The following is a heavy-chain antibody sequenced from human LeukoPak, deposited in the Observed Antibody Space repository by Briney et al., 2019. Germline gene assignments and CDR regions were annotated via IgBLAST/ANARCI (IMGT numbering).Heavy chain of an antibody. Sequence: SETLSLTCAVSDDSFSSHYWTWIRQPPGKGLEWIGYISYIGRTNYNPSLKSRVTISIDTSKNQFSLKLTSVTAADTAVYYCARCGTNNRGYHYMDDWGKGTTVTVSS. CDR1: DDSFSSHY. J-gene: IGHJ6*03. CDR2: ISYIGRT. CDR3: ARCGTNNRGYHYMDD. D-gene: IGHD2/OR15-2a*01. V-gene: IGHV4-59*11.